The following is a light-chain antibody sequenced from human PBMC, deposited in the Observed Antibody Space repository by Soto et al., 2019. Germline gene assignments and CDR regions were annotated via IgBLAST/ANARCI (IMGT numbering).Light chain of an antibody. Sequence: QSVLTQPASVSGSLGQSITISCTGTSSDVGGYNYVSWYQQHPGKAPKLMIYEVSNRPSGVSNRFSGSKSGNTASLTISGLQAEDEADYYCSSYTSSSTLYVFGTGTKVT. CDR2: EVS. CDR3: SSYTSSSTLYV. J-gene: IGLJ1*01. CDR1: SSDVGGYNY. V-gene: IGLV2-14*01.